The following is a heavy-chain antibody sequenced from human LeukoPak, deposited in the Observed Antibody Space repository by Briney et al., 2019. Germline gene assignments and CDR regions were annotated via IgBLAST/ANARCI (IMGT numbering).Heavy chain of an antibody. J-gene: IGHJ5*02. Sequence: GASVKVSCKVSGYTLTELSMHWVRQAPGKGLEWMGGFDPEDGETIYAQKFQGRVTMIEDTSTDTAYMELSSLRSEDTAVYYCATGPQRARRWLQFRRGNWFDPWGQGTLVTVSS. CDR2: FDPEDGET. V-gene: IGHV1-24*01. D-gene: IGHD5-24*01. CDR1: GYTLTELS. CDR3: ATGPQRARRWLQFRRGNWFDP.